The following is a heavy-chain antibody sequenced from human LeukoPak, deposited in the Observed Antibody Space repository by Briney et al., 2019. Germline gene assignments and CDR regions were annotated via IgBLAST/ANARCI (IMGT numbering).Heavy chain of an antibody. Sequence: SETLSLTCTVSGGSISSYYWSWIRQPPGKGLEWLGYIYYSGSTNYNPSLKSRVTISVDTSKNQFSLKLSSVTAADTAVYYCAREDYYYDSSGYSPWGQGTLVTVSS. V-gene: IGHV4-59*01. J-gene: IGHJ5*02. CDR2: IYYSGST. CDR3: AREDYYYDSSGYSP. CDR1: GGSISSYY. D-gene: IGHD3-22*01.